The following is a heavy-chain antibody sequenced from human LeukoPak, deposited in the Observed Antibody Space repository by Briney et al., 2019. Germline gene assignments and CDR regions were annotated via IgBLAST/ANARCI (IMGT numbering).Heavy chain of an antibody. V-gene: IGHV4-38-2*02. CDR2: INHRGST. J-gene: IGHJ4*01. CDR3: ARVGDTSGYYQHFDY. Sequence: SETLSLTCSVSGHSISTDYYWGWIRQAPGKGLEWIGIINHRGSTNYNPSLKSRVTISPDPSKNQFSLKLSSVTAADTAVYYCARVGDTSGYYQHFDYWGQGTLVTVSS. D-gene: IGHD3-22*01. CDR1: GHSISTDYY.